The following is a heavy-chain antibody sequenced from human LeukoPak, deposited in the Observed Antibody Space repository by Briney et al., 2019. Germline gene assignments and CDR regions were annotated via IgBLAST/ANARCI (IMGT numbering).Heavy chain of an antibody. CDR2: ISGSGGST. Sequence: GGSLRLSCAASGFTFSSYAMSWVRQAPGKGLEWVSAISGSGGSTYYADSVKGRFTISRDNSKNTLYLQMNSLRAEDTAVYYCARTPGLIPRNFDYWGQGTLVTVSS. CDR1: GFTFSSYA. V-gene: IGHV3-23*01. D-gene: IGHD1-14*01. J-gene: IGHJ4*02. CDR3: ARTPGLIPRNFDY.